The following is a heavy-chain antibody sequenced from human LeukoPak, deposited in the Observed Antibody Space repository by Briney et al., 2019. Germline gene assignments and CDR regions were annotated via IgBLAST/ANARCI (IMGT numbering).Heavy chain of an antibody. CDR3: ARASFSAATEDAFVI. CDR1: SGSISSGSYY. CDR2: IYTSGST. V-gene: IGHV4-61*02. D-gene: IGHD2-2*01. J-gene: IGHJ3*02. Sequence: SETLSLTCAVSSGSISSGSYYWSWIRQPAGKGLQWIGRIYTSGSTNYNPSLKSRVTISVDTSKNQFSLKLSSVTAADTAVYYCARASFSAATEDAFVIWGQRTMVTVSS.